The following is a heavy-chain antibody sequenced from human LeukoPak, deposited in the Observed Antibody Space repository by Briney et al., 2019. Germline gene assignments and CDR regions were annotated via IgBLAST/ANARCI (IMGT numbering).Heavy chain of an antibody. CDR2: IKQDGSEE. Sequence: GGSLRLSCAASGFTFSSYWMSWVRQAPGKGLEWVANIKQDGSEEYYVDSVRGRFTISRDNAKNSLYLQMNSLRAEDTAVYYCARDRVTMVRGVNYYFDYWGQGTLVTVSS. D-gene: IGHD3-10*01. V-gene: IGHV3-7*05. J-gene: IGHJ4*02. CDR1: GFTFSSYW. CDR3: ARDRVTMVRGVNYYFDY.